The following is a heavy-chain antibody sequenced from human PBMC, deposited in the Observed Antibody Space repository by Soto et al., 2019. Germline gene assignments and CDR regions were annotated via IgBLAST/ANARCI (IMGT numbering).Heavy chain of an antibody. V-gene: IGHV4-59*01. CDR3: ARDLVEYSSSSPGYYYYGMDV. J-gene: IGHJ6*02. D-gene: IGHD6-6*01. CDR2: IYYSGST. Sequence: PSETLSLTCTVSGGSISSYYWSWIRQPPGKGLEWIGYIYYSGSTNYNPSLKSRVTISVDTSKNQFSLKLSSVTAADTAVYYCARDLVEYSSSSPGYYYYGMDVWGQGTTVTVSS. CDR1: GGSISSYY.